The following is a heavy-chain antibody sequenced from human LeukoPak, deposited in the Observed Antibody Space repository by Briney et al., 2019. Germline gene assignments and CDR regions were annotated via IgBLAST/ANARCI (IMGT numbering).Heavy chain of an antibody. V-gene: IGHV1-18*01. Sequence: ASVKVSCKPYGYTFNTYGITWVRQAPGQGLEWMGWISPHNGNTNYAQKFQGRVTMTTDTSTSTAYMELRSLRSDDTAVYYCARGPHERSGYPDDWGQGTLVTVSS. CDR2: ISPHNGNT. CDR3: ARGPHERSGYPDD. CDR1: GYTFNTYG. J-gene: IGHJ4*02. D-gene: IGHD3-22*01.